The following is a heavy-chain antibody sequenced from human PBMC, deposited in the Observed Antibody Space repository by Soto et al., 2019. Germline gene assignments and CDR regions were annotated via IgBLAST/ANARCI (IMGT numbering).Heavy chain of an antibody. V-gene: IGHV3-9*01. D-gene: IGHD2-15*01. CDR3: AKGYLGTLPPPGHLAATRGYFDY. CDR2: ISWNSGSI. Sequence: GGSLRLSCAASGFTFDDYAMHWVRQAPGKGLEWVSGISWNSGSIGYADSVKGRFTISRDNAKNSLYLQMNSLRAEDTAFYYCAKGYLGTLPPPGHLAATRGYFDYWGQGTLVTVSS. CDR1: GFTFDDYA. J-gene: IGHJ4*02.